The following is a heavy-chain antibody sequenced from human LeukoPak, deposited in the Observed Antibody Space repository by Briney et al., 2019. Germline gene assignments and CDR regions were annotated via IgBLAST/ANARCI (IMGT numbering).Heavy chain of an antibody. D-gene: IGHD5-12*01. Sequence: GESLKISCKASGYSFTTFWIAWVRQMPGKGLEWMGIIYPGDSDTRYSPSFQGQVTISADKSSSTAYLHWRSLKASDTAMYYCSRAGYDWGPGTLVTVSS. CDR1: GYSFTTFW. J-gene: IGHJ4*02. CDR3: SRAGYD. CDR2: IYPGDSDT. V-gene: IGHV5-51*01.